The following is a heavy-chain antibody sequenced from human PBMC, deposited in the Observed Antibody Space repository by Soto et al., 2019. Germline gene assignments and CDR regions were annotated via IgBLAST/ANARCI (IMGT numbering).Heavy chain of an antibody. CDR2: IYYSGST. Sequence: SETLYLTCTVSGDCISSSHWSWIRQPPGKGLEWIGYIYYSGSTNYNPSLKSRVTISVDTSKNQFSLQLSSVTVADTAVYYCARDFKRYSSPPSPLQYWGLGTLVTV. CDR1: GDCISSSH. D-gene: IGHD6-13*01. CDR3: ARDFKRYSSPPSPLQY. J-gene: IGHJ4*01. V-gene: IGHV4-59*12.